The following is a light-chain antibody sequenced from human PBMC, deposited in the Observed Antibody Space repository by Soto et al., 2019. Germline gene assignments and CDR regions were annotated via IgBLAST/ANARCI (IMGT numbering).Light chain of an antibody. CDR3: QQYNNWPGRA. Sequence: ETVMTQSPATLSVSPGERATLSCRTSQSVSYYLAWYQQKPGQAPRLLMYGASTRATGIPARFSGSGSGTEFTLTISSLQSEEFAVCYCQQYNNWPGRAFGQGTKLEIK. CDR2: GAS. V-gene: IGKV3-15*01. CDR1: QSVSYY. J-gene: IGKJ2*01.